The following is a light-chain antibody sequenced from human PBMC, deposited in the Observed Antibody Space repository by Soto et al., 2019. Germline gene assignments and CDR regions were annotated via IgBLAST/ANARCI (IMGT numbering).Light chain of an antibody. CDR1: QSVSSRY. J-gene: IGKJ1*01. CDR2: STS. CDR3: QQYASSPWT. V-gene: IGKV3-20*01. Sequence: DIVLTQSPGTLSLSPGDRATLSCRASQSVSSRYFAWYQQKSGQAPRLLIYSTSSRATGIPDRFSGSGSGTDFTLTISRLEPEDFAVYYCQQYASSPWTFGQGTKVDIK.